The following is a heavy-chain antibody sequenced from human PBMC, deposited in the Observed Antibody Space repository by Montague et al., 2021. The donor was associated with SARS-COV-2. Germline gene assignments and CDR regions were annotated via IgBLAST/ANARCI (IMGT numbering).Heavy chain of an antibody. CDR2: MNHRGST. CDR1: GGSFSGYY. Sequence: SETLSLTCAVYGGSFSGYYYSWIRQPPGTGLEWNWEMNHRGSTNYYPYPTSRVTITEDTSTNQFSLKLSSVTAADTAVYFCASGCQQFNMVSVVMTDGEYYFDSWGQGTLVTVSS. CDR3: ASGCQQFNMVSVVMTDGEYYFDS. D-gene: IGHD2-21*02. V-gene: IGHV4-34*01. J-gene: IGHJ4*02.